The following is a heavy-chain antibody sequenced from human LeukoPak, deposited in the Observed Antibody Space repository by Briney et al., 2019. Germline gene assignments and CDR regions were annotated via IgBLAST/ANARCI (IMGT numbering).Heavy chain of an antibody. CDR3: ATPRYSSSLPYYYMDV. D-gene: IGHD6-6*01. CDR2: IIPIFGTA. Sequence: VASVKVSCKASGGTFSSYAISWVRQAPGQGLEWMGRIIPIFGTANYAQKFQGRVTTTTDESTSTAYMELSSLRSEDTAVYYCATPRYSSSLPYYYMDVWGKGTTVTVSS. CDR1: GGTFSSYA. J-gene: IGHJ6*03. V-gene: IGHV1-69*05.